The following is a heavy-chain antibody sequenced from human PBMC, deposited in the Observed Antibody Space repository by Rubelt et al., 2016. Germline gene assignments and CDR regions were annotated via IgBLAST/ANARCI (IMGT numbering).Heavy chain of an antibody. CDR3: AIGMRWCGENY. D-gene: IGHD3-10*01. CDR1: GYTFTSYA. Sequence: QVQLVQSGSELKKPGASVKVSCKASGYTFTSYAMNWVRQAPGQGLEWMGWINTNTGNPTYAQGCRGSLVFSCDTSVSTAYLQISSLKAEDTAGYYCAIGMRWCGENYWGQGTLVTVSS. CDR2: INTNTGNP. J-gene: IGHJ4*02. V-gene: IGHV7-4-1*02.